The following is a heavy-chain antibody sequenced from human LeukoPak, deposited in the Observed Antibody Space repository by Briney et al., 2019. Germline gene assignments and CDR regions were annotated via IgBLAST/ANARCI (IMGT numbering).Heavy chain of an antibody. V-gene: IGHV1-69*06. Sequence: ASVKVSCKASGGTFSSYAISWVRQAPGQGLEWMGGIISIFGTANYAQKFQGRVTITADKSTSTAYMELSSLRSEDTAVYYCASGGLGYCSSTSCRRSYYYYGMDVWGKGTTVTVSS. CDR3: ASGGLGYCSSTSCRRSYYYYGMDV. J-gene: IGHJ6*04. CDR1: GGTFSSYA. CDR2: IISIFGTA. D-gene: IGHD2-2*01.